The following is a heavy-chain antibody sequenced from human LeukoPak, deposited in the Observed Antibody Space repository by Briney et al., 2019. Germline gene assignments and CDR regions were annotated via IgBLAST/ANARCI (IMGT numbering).Heavy chain of an antibody. CDR3: AREYS. CDR1: GFSFSSYW. V-gene: IGHV3-7*01. J-gene: IGHJ4*02. CDR2: IKEDGSEK. Sequence: PGESLRLSCAAPGFSFSSYWMSWVRQAPGKGLEWVANIKEDGSEKYYVDSVKGRFTISRDNAKNSLHLQMNSLRGEDTAVYYCAREYSWGQGTLVTVSS.